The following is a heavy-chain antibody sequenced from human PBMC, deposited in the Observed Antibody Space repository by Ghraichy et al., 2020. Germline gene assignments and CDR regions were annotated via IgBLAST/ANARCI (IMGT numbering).Heavy chain of an antibody. CDR3: ARAYSSGWPVVDYYYYGMDV. J-gene: IGHJ6*02. V-gene: IGHV4-59*01. CDR2: IYYSGST. D-gene: IGHD6-19*01. CDR1: GGSISSYY. Sequence: SETLSLTCTVSGGSISSYYWSWIRQPPGKGLEWIGYIYYSGSTNYNPSLKSRVTISVDTSKNQFSLKLSSVTAADTAVYYCARAYSSGWPVVDYYYYGMDVWGQGTTFTVSS.